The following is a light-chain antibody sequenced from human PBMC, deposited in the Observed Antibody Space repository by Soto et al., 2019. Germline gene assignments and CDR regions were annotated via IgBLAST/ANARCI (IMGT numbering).Light chain of an antibody. CDR1: QNIRSR. V-gene: IGKV1-5*01. CDR3: QPYHSYWT. CDR2: DAS. Sequence: QVTQSQSTLSASVVDRVSLTCRASQNIRSRLAWFQQNPGKAPKLLIYDASSLESGVPQRFSGSGSGTEFTLTISSLQTDDFSTYYCQPYHSYWTFGQGTKVDIK. J-gene: IGKJ1*01.